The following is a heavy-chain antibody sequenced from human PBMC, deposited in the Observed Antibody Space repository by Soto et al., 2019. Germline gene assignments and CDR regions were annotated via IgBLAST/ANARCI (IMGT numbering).Heavy chain of an antibody. CDR3: ARAPRGAYFHFDT. CDR1: GFMFSNHG. D-gene: IGHD1-26*01. Sequence: PGGSLRLSCAASGFMFSNHGMHWVRQAPGKGLEWVAVIWSDGNNRYYADSVKGRFTISRDNSKNTLYLQMNSLRAEDTAVYYCARAPRGAYFHFDTWGQGTMVTVS. CDR2: IWSDGNNR. V-gene: IGHV3-33*01. J-gene: IGHJ3*02.